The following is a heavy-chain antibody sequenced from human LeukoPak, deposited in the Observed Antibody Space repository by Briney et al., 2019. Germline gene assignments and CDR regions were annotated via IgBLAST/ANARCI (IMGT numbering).Heavy chain of an antibody. J-gene: IGHJ6*03. CDR1: GDSISTSSYY. CDR3: ARVRSGRVRCSSTSCYLKNPGDYYYYYMDV. V-gene: IGHV4-39*07. D-gene: IGHD2-2*01. CDR2: IYYSGST. Sequence: PSETLSLTCSVSGDSISTSSYYWGWIRQPPGKGLEWIGTIYYSGSTYYDPSLTSRVTISVDTSKNQFSLKLSSVTAADTAVYYCARVRSGRVRCSSTSCYLKNPGDYYYYYMDVWGKGTTVTISS.